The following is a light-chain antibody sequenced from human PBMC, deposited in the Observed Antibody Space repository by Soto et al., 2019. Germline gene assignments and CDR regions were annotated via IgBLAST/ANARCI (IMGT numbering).Light chain of an antibody. CDR1: QDISES. CDR3: QQFDSFPRT. J-gene: IGKJ2*01. CDR2: DAS. Sequence: DIQMTQSPSFLSASVGDRVTITCQASQDISESLNWYQQKPGTAPKLLIYDASNLKTGVPSRFSGSGSGTEFTLTLSSLQPEDLATYYCQQFDSFPRTFGQGTKLDIK. V-gene: IGKV1-33*01.